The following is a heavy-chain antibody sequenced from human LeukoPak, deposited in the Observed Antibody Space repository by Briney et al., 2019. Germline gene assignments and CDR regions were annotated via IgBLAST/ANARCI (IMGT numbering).Heavy chain of an antibody. Sequence: PGGSLRLSCAASGFTFSSYAMSWVRQAPGKGLEWVSGISGSGDGTYYADSVKGRFTISRDDAKNTLYLQMSSLRDEDTAVYYCARYHGSGTYSLDYWGQGTLVTVSS. J-gene: IGHJ4*02. D-gene: IGHD3-10*01. CDR2: ISGSGDGT. CDR3: ARYHGSGTYSLDY. CDR1: GFTFSSYA. V-gene: IGHV3-23*01.